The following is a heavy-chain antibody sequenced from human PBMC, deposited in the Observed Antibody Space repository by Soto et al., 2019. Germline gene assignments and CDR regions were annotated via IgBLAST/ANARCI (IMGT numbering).Heavy chain of an antibody. V-gene: IGHV3-23*01. CDR2: VSGSGGTT. D-gene: IGHD2-2*01. CDR1: GFTFSGYA. Sequence: PGGSLRLSCAASGFTFSGYAMNWVRQAPGKGLEWVSSVSGSGGTTYYADSVKGRFTISRDNSKNTLWLQMNSLRAEDTAIYYCAKDMYHEAALDIWGRGTMVTVSS. CDR3: AKDMYHEAALDI. J-gene: IGHJ3*02.